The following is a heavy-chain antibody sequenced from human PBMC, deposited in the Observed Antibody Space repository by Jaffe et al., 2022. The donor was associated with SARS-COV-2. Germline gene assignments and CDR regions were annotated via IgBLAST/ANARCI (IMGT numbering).Heavy chain of an antibody. CDR1: GFTFSDYY. Sequence: QVQLVESGGGLVKPGGSLRLSCAASGFTFSDYYMSWIRQAPGKGLEWVSYISSSGSTIYYADSVKGRFTISRDNAKNSLYLQMNSLRAEDTAVYYCARERLPYSSGWSVAPQRKTDAFDIWGQGTMVTVSS. D-gene: IGHD6-19*01. CDR2: ISSSGSTI. CDR3: ARERLPYSSGWSVAPQRKTDAFDI. V-gene: IGHV3-11*01. J-gene: IGHJ3*02.